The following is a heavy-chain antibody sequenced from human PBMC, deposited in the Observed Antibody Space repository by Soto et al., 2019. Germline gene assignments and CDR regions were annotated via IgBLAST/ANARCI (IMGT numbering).Heavy chain of an antibody. J-gene: IGHJ6*04. V-gene: IGHV3-23*01. CDR1: GFTFSSYA. CDR2: ISGSGGST. D-gene: IGHD5-12*01. CDR3: AKDGGYDGDYDGMDV. Sequence: EVQLLESGGGLVQPGGSLRLSCAASGFTFSSYAMSWVRQAPGKGLEWVSAISGSGGSTYYADSVKGRFTISRDNSKNTLYLQMNSLRAEDTAVDYGAKDGGYDGDYDGMDVGGKGTTVAVSS.